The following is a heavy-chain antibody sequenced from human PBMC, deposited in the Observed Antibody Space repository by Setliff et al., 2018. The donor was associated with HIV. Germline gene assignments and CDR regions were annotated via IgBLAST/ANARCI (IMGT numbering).Heavy chain of an antibody. D-gene: IGHD6-13*01. CDR1: GYTFTSYD. CDR2: MSTYNGNT. J-gene: IGHJ4*02. CDR3: AIGSSNWPHRPNNYYFDY. V-gene: IGHV1-18*01. Sequence: ASVKVSCKASGYTFTSYDISWVRQAPGQGLEWMGWMSTYNGNTNYAQKVQGRVTITRDTSASTAYMELSSLRSEDTGVYYCAIGSSNWPHRPNNYYFDYWGQGTPVTVSS.